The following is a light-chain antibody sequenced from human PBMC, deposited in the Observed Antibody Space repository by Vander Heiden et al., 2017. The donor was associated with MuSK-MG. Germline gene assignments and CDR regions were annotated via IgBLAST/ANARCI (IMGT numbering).Light chain of an antibody. J-gene: IGLJ2*01. Sequence: PTPAPSVSVAPADRAIISCVGASSNIGAGYDVHWYKHLPGAAPTLLVYGAIKRRSGVPARVSGAKSDASASLTITGLQAEDEADYFCQSYDRGLSDVVFGGGTKVTVL. CDR1: SSNIGAGYD. CDR2: GAI. CDR3: QSYDRGLSDVV. V-gene: IGLV1-40*01.